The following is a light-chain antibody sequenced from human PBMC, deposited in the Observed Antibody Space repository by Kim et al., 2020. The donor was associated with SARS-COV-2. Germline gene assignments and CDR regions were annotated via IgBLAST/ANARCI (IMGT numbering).Light chain of an antibody. CDR1: RSVTSSY. CDR3: QQFGASPLT. J-gene: IGKJ5*01. V-gene: IGKV3-20*01. Sequence: APGASTSLSCMASRSVTSSYVAWYQQKPGQAPRLLIYGASSRATGIPDRVSGSGSGTDFTLTISRLEPEDLAVYYCQQFGASPLTSGQGTRLEIK. CDR2: GAS.